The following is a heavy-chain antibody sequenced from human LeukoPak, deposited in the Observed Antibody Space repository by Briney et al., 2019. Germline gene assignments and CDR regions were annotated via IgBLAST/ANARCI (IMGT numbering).Heavy chain of an antibody. CDR2: ISSSSSTI. CDR1: GFTFSSYS. D-gene: IGHD6-13*01. Sequence: GGSLRLSCAASGFTFSSYSMNWVRQAPGKGLEWVSYISSSSSTIYYADSVKGRFTISRDNAKNSLYLQMNSLRAEDTAVYYCARETAAGTGKYYFDYWGQGTLVTVSS. CDR3: ARETAAGTGKYYFDY. V-gene: IGHV3-48*04. J-gene: IGHJ4*02.